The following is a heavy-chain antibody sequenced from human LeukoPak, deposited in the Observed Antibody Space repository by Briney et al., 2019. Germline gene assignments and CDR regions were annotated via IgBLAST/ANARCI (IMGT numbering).Heavy chain of an antibody. V-gene: IGHV3-15*01. J-gene: IGHJ5*02. Sequence: PGGSLRLSCAASGFTFSYAWMSWVGQAPGKGPEWFGRIKSKTDGGTTDYASHVKGRFTISRDDSKNTLYLQMNSLKTEDTAVYYCTTYKSGWSWGQGTLVTVAS. D-gene: IGHD6-19*01. CDR1: GFTFSYAW. CDR2: IKSKTDGGTT. CDR3: TTYKSGWS.